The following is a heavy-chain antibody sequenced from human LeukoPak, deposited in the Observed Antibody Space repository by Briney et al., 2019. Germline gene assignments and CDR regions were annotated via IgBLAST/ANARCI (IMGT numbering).Heavy chain of an antibody. J-gene: IGHJ4*02. D-gene: IGHD6-25*01. Sequence: PGGSLRLSCAASGFTFSSYSMNWVRQAPGQGLERVSSISSSSSYIYYADSVKGRFTISRDNAKNSQYLQMNSLRAEDTAVYYCARDSSAWDYWGQGTLVTVSS. CDR3: ARDSSAWDY. V-gene: IGHV3-21*01. CDR1: GFTFSSYS. CDR2: ISSSSSYI.